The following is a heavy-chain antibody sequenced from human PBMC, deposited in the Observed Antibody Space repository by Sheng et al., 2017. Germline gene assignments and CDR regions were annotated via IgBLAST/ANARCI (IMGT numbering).Heavy chain of an antibody. CDR3: AKLEWGVAASHFDY. V-gene: IGHV3-33*06. CDR1: GFTFSTYG. D-gene: IGHD2-15*01. J-gene: IGHJ4*01. Sequence: QVQLVESGGGVVQPGRSLRLSCAASGFTFSTYGIHWVRQAPGKGLEWLTLIWHDGSSQYYAESVKGRFTVSRDNSQNTVYLQMNSLRAEDTAVYYCAKLEWGVAASHFDYWG. CDR2: IWHDGSSQ.